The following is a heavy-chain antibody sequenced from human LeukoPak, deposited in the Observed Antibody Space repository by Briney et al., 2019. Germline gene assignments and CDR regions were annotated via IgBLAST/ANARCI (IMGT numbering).Heavy chain of an antibody. Sequence: GGSLRLSCVASGFTFDDYWMHWVRQAPGKGLEWLSRINSEGTTATYADSVRGRFTISRDNAKNTLYLRLNSLRTEDTALYYCARDMDEYDSSGYSDTLDYWGQGTPVTVSS. J-gene: IGHJ4*02. CDR2: INSEGTTA. CDR1: GFTFDDYW. D-gene: IGHD3-22*01. CDR3: ARDMDEYDSSGYSDTLDY. V-gene: IGHV3-74*01.